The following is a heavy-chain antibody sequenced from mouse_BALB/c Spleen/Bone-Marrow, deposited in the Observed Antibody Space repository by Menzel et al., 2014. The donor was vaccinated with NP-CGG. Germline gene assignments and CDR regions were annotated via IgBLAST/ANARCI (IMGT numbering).Heavy chain of an antibody. J-gene: IGHJ4*01. CDR3: ASRYDTMDY. V-gene: IGHV1-9*01. Sequence: QVQLQQFGAELMKPGASVKISCKATGYTFSSYWIEWVKQRPGHGLEWIGEILPGSGSIKYNEKFKGKATFTADTSSNTAYMQLSSLTSEDSAVYYCASRYDTMDYWGQGTSVTVSS. CDR1: GYTFSSYW. CDR2: ILPGSGSI.